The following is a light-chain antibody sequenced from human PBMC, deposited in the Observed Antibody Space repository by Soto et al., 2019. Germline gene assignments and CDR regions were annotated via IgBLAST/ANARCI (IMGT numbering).Light chain of an antibody. Sequence: IGLTQSPGTLSLSPGERATLSCRASQSISNSYLAWYQQKPGQAPRLLMYRASSTATGIPDRFSGSGSGTDFTLTISRLEPEDFAVSYCQQYGTSPLTFGGGTKVEIK. CDR1: QSISNSY. J-gene: IGKJ4*01. V-gene: IGKV3-20*01. CDR2: RAS. CDR3: QQYGTSPLT.